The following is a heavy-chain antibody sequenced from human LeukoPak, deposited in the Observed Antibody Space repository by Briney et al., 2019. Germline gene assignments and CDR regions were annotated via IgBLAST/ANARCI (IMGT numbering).Heavy chain of an antibody. J-gene: IGHJ4*02. D-gene: IGHD2-21*02. Sequence: PSETLSLTCAVYGGSFSGYYWSWIRQPPGKGLEWIGEINHNGSTNYNPSLKSRVTISVDTSKNQFSLKLSSVTAADTAVYYCARFCGGDCYPPYYFDYWGQGTLVTVSS. CDR2: INHNGST. V-gene: IGHV4-34*01. CDR3: ARFCGGDCYPPYYFDY. CDR1: GGSFSGYY.